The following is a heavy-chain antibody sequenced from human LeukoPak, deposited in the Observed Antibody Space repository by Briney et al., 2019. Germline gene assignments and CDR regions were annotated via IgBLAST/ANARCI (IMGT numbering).Heavy chain of an antibody. V-gene: IGHV4-38-2*02. Sequence: SETLSLTCTVSGYSISSGYYWGWIRQPPGKGLAWIGSIYHSGSTYYNPSLKSRVTISVDTSKNQFSLKLSSVTAADTAVYYCARPQGIVGATFDYWGQGTLVTVSS. J-gene: IGHJ4*02. CDR2: IYHSGST. CDR3: ARPQGIVGATFDY. CDR1: GYSISSGYY. D-gene: IGHD1-26*01.